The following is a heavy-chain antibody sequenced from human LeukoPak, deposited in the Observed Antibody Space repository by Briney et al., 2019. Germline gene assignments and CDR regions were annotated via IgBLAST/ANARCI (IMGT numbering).Heavy chain of an antibody. CDR2: ISAYNGNT. D-gene: IGHD3-22*01. CDR1: GYTFTSYG. Sequence: ASVTVSCKASGYTFTSYGISWVRQAPGQGLEWMGWISAYNGNTNYTQRLQGRVTMTTDTSKGTAYMELRSLRSDDTAVYYCARDFAVESRGYPRYFDYRGQGTLVTVSS. V-gene: IGHV1-18*01. CDR3: ARDFAVESRGYPRYFDY. J-gene: IGHJ4*02.